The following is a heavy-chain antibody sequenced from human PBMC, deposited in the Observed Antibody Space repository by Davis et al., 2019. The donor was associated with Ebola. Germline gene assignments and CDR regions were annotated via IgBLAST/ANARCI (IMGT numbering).Heavy chain of an antibody. D-gene: IGHD3-3*01. CDR3: TGGDFWSGQFDY. V-gene: IGHV3-23*01. Sequence: GESLKISCTDSVITFSSYAMNWVRQVPGKGLEWVSAISGSGGSTYYADSVKGRFTISRDNSKNTLYLQMNSLRAEDTAVYYCTGGDFWSGQFDYWGQGTLVTVSS. J-gene: IGHJ4*02. CDR2: ISGSGGST. CDR1: VITFSSYA.